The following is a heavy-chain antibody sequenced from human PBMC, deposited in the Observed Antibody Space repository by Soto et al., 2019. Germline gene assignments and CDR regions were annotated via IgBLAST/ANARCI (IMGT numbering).Heavy chain of an antibody. CDR1: GSIFSSYG. CDR2: TSYDGRNN. V-gene: IGHV3-30*18. D-gene: IGHD3-22*01. CDR3: AKDTYYHDSSGFYVFDY. Sequence: ESGGGVVQPGRSLRLSCAASGSIFSSYGMHWVRQAPGKGLEWVAVTSYDGRNNNYADSVRGRFTISRDNSKNTLYLQMNSLRAEDTAVYYCAKDTYYHDSSGFYVFDYWGQGTPVTVSS. J-gene: IGHJ4*02.